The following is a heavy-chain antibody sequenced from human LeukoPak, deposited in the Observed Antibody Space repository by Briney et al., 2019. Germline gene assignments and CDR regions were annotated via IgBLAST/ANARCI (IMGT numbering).Heavy chain of an antibody. D-gene: IGHD5-24*01. J-gene: IGHJ4*02. V-gene: IGHV4-34*01. CDR1: GGSFSGYY. CDR2: INHSGST. Sequence: SETLSLTCAVYGGSFSGYYWSWIRQPPGKGLEWIGEINHSGSTNYNPSLKSRVAISVDTSKNQFSLKLSSVTAADTAVYYCARRRDGYNWSGYFDYWGQGTLVTVSS. CDR3: ARRRDGYNWSGYFDY.